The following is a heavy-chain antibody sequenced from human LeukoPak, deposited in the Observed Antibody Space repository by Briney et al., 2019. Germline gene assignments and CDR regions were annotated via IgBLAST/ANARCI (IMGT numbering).Heavy chain of an antibody. D-gene: IGHD5/OR15-5a*01. V-gene: IGHV3-21*01. J-gene: IGHJ3*02. CDR2: ISRSSSYI. CDR1: AFTFRIYS. Sequence: KPGGPVTLPCAASAFTFRIYSMNGLRQAPGKALEWVSYISRSSSYIYYADSLKGRFTIARDNAKNSLYLHMNSLRAEDTAVYYCARPWMSLYVAPDGDIWGQGTMVSVSS. CDR3: ARPWMSLYVAPDGDI.